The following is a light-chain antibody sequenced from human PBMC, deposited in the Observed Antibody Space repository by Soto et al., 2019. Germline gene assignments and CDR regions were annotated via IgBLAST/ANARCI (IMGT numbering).Light chain of an antibody. Sequence: DIQLTQSPSTLSASVGDRVSITCRASQSISTWLAWYQQKPGKAPKLLIFDASSLESRVSSRFSGRGSGPQFALTISSLQPDDFATYYCQQYSTYPWTFGQGAKVEFK. J-gene: IGKJ1*01. CDR3: QQYSTYPWT. CDR1: QSISTW. V-gene: IGKV1-5*01. CDR2: DAS.